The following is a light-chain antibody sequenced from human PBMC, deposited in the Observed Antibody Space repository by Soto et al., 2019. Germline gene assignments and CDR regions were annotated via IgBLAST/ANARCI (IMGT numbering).Light chain of an antibody. CDR1: SSHVGGYNF. J-gene: IGLJ1*01. CDR3: SSYAGGKYV. CDR2: EVS. Sequence: QSALTQHPSASGSPGQSVNISCAGTSSHVGGYNFVSWYQQHPGKAPKLMIYEVSKRPSGVPDRFSGSKSGNTASLTVSGLQAEDEDDYYCSSYAGGKYVFGPGTKLTVL. V-gene: IGLV2-8*01.